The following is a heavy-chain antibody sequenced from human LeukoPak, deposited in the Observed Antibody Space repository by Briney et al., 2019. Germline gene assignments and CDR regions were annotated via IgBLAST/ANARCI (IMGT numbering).Heavy chain of an antibody. CDR3: ARDPDYDSLFDY. V-gene: IGHV3-21*01. CDR1: GFTFSSYS. D-gene: IGHD3-22*01. J-gene: IGHJ4*02. CDR2: ISSSSSYI. Sequence: GGSLRLSRAAFGFTFSSYSMNWVRQAPGKGLEWVSSISSSSSYIYYADSVKGRFTISRDNAKNSLYLQMNSLRAEDTAVYYCARDPDYDSLFDYWGQGTLVTVSS.